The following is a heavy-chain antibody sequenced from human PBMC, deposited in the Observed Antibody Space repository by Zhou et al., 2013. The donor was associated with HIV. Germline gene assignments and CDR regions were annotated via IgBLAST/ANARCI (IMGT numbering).Heavy chain of an antibody. Sequence: QVQLQQWGAGMLKPSETLSLTCAVYSGSFSGYYWSWIRQPPGKGLEWIGEINHSGRTNYNPSLKSRVTISVDTSKNQCSLKLNSVTAADTAVYYCARPRSSGYYPYWGQGTLVTVSS. CDR2: INHSGRT. D-gene: IGHD3-22*01. J-gene: IGHJ4*02. CDR3: ARPRSSGYYPY. CDR1: SGSFSGYY. V-gene: IGHV4-34*02.